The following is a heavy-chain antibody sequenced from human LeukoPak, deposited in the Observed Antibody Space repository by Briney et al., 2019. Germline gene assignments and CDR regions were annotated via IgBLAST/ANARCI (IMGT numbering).Heavy chain of an antibody. J-gene: IGHJ4*02. D-gene: IGHD2-15*01. V-gene: IGHV3-9*01. CDR3: ARYCSGGSCFDY. CDR2: ISWNSGSI. Sequence: PGGSLRLSCAASGFTFDDYAMHWVRQAPGKGLEWVSGISWNSGSIGYADSVKGRFTVSRDNAKNSLYLQMNSLRAEDTAVYYCARYCSGGSCFDYWGQGTLVTVSS. CDR1: GFTFDDYA.